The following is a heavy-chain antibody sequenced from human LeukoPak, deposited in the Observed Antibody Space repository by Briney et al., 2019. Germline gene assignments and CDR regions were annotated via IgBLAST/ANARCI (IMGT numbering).Heavy chain of an antibody. Sequence: GGSLRLSCAASGFTFSSYAMSWVRQAPGKGLEWVSAISGSGGSTYYADSVKGRFTISRDNSKNTLYLQMNSLRAEDTAVFHCAKDMYSSSFWDAFDIWGQGTMVTVSS. J-gene: IGHJ3*02. D-gene: IGHD6-6*01. CDR2: ISGSGGST. CDR3: AKDMYSSSFWDAFDI. V-gene: IGHV3-23*01. CDR1: GFTFSSYA.